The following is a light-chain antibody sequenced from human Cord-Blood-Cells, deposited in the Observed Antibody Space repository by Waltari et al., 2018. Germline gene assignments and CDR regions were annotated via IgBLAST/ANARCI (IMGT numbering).Light chain of an antibody. CDR3: QQYNSYWT. Sequence: DIQLTQSPSTLSASVGDRVTITCRASQSISSGLACDQQKPGKAPKLLTYKASSLESGFPSRFSGSGSGTEFTLTISSLQPDDFATYYCQQYNSYWTFGQGTKVEIK. J-gene: IGKJ1*01. CDR1: QSISSG. CDR2: KAS. V-gene: IGKV1-5*03.